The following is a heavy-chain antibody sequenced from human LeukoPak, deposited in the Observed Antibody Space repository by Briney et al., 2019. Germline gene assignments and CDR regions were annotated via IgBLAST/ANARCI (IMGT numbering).Heavy chain of an antibody. CDR1: GGSISSSSYY. CDR3: ASAGYSYGFDY. V-gene: IGHV4-39*01. J-gene: IGHJ4*02. D-gene: IGHD5-18*01. Sequence: SETLSLTCTVSGGSISSSSYYWGWIRQPPGKGLEWIGSIYYSGSTYYNPSLKSRVTISVDTSKNQFSLKLSSVTAEDTAVYYCASAGYSYGFDYWGQGTLVTVSS. CDR2: IYYSGST.